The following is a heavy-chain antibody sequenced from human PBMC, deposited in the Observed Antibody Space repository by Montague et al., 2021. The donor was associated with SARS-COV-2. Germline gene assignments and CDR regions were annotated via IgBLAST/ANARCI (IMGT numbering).Heavy chain of an antibody. CDR1: GGSFSGYH. J-gene: IGHJ4*01. D-gene: IGHD6-19*01. V-gene: IGHV4-34*01. Sequence: SETLSLTCVVYGGSFSGYHWSWIRLPPEKGLEWIGEINHSGSTNYNPSLKSRVTISVDTSKNQFSLKLSSVTAADTAVYYCARGGRQWLVIDPRYYFDYWGQGTPVTVSS. CDR3: ARGGRQWLVIDPRYYFDY. CDR2: INHSGST.